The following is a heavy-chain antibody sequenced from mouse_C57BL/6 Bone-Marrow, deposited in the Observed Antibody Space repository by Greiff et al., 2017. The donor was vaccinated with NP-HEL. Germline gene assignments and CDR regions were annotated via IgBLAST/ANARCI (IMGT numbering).Heavy chain of an antibody. CDR3: AREGIYSAWFAY. CDR2: IDPSASYT. V-gene: IGHV1-50*01. Sequence: QVQLQQPGAELVKPGASVKLSCKASGYTFTSYWMQWVKQRPGQGLEWIGEIDPSASYTNYNQQLKGKATLTVDTSSSTAYMPLSSLTSEDSAVYYCAREGIYSAWFAYWGQGTLVTVSA. CDR1: GYTFTSYW. D-gene: IGHD2-1*01. J-gene: IGHJ3*01.